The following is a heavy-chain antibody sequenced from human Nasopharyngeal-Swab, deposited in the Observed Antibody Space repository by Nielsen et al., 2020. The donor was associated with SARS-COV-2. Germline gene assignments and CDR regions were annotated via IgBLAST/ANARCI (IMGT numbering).Heavy chain of an antibody. Sequence: SETLSLTCAVYGGSFSGYYWSWIRQPPGKGPEWIGEINHSGSTNYNPSLKSRVTISVDTSKNQFSLKLSSVTAADTAVYYCARDGWYPYWGQGTLVTVSS. J-gene: IGHJ4*02. D-gene: IGHD6-19*01. CDR2: INHSGST. CDR1: GGSFSGYY. V-gene: IGHV4-34*01. CDR3: ARDGWYPY.